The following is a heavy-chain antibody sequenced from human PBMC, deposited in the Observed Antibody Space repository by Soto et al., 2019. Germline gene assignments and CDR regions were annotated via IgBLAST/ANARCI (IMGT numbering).Heavy chain of an antibody. D-gene: IGHD2-15*01. Sequence: GGSLRLSCSASRVPFSNFSNYAMHWVSQAPGKGLEWVSGINSGGDITYYADSVKGRFTISRDNSKNTLHLQMNSLRAEDTAVYYCAKAFSVVVAAAAGTNWGQGTLVTVSS. CDR1: RVPFSNFSNYA. CDR3: AKAFSVVVAAAAGTN. V-gene: IGHV3-23*01. J-gene: IGHJ4*02. CDR2: INSGGDIT.